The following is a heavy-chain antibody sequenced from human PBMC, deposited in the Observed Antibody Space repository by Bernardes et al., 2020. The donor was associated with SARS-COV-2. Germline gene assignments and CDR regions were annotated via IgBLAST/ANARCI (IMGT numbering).Heavy chain of an antibody. CDR2: ISNDGRHK. Sequence: GWSLRLSCAAAGFTFSRFGMNWVRQAPGKGLEWVAVISNDGRHKDHADSVKGRFTISRDNSKNTQYLQMYSLRSEDTAVYYCGKGGDYAGPWGRGTLVIV. CDR1: GFTFSRFG. J-gene: IGHJ5*02. V-gene: IGHV3-30*18. D-gene: IGHD4-17*01. CDR3: GKGGDYAGP.